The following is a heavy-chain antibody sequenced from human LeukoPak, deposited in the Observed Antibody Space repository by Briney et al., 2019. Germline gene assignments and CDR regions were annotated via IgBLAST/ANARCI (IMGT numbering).Heavy chain of an antibody. V-gene: IGHV3-21*01. CDR2: ISSSSSYI. CDR3: ARGERSEYYYYYYMDV. CDR1: GFTFSSYS. Sequence: GGSLRLSCAASGFTFSSYSMNWVRQAPGKGLEWVSSISSSSSYIYYADSVKGRFTISRDNAKNSLYLKMNSLRAEDTAVYYCARGERSEYYYYYYMDVWGKGTTVTVSS. J-gene: IGHJ6*03.